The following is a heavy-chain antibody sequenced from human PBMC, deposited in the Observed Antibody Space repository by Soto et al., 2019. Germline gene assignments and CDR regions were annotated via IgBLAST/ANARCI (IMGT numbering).Heavy chain of an antibody. D-gene: IGHD3-16*01. Sequence: PSETLSLTCTVSGGSFSSGSYCWSWIRQHPGKGLEWIGYIYYSGTTYYNPSLKSRVTISVHTSNSQFSLELSSVTAADTAVYYCARGLITFSHSSGAWYYIDSWGQGTQVTVPQ. CDR3: ARGLITFSHSSGAWYYIDS. CDR1: GGSFSSGSYC. J-gene: IGHJ4*02. V-gene: IGHV4-31*03. CDR2: IYYSGTT.